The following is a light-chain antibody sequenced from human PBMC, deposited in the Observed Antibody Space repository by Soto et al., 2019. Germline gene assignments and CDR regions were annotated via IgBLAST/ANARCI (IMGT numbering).Light chain of an antibody. Sequence: EIVLTQSPGTLSLSAGERATLSCRASQTISSNYLAWYQQKPGQAPRLLIFGASYRATGIPDRFSGSGSGTDFTLTISNPAPEDFAVYYCQQYGRSPPEFTFGPGTKVDIK. CDR2: GAS. CDR3: QQYGRSPPEFT. J-gene: IGKJ3*01. V-gene: IGKV3-20*01. CDR1: QTISSNY.